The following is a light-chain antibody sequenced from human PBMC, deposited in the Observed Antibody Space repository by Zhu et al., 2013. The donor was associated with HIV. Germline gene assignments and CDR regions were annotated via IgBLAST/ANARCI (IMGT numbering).Light chain of an antibody. CDR1: QSVASNY. Sequence: EVVLTQSPGTLSLSPGDRATLSCRASQSVASNYLVWYQQKPGQAPRLLIYGASSRATGIPDRFSGRGSGTDFTLSISRLEPEDFAVYSCQHYGTSPGSFGQGTKLEIK. V-gene: IGKV3-20*01. CDR2: GAS. J-gene: IGKJ2*04. CDR3: QHYGTSPGS.